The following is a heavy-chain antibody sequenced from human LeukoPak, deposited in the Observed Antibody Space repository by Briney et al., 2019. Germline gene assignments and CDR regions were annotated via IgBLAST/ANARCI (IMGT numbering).Heavy chain of an antibody. V-gene: IGHV3-33*01. CDR3: AREGRGYSYGHPEISYYYYGMDV. CDR2: IWYDGSNK. CDR1: GFTFSSYG. J-gene: IGHJ6*02. D-gene: IGHD5-18*01. Sequence: GRSLRLSCAASGFTFSSYGMHWVRQAPGKGLEWVAVIWYDGSNKYYADSVKGRFTISRDNSKNTLYLQMNSLRAEDTAVYYCAREGRGYSYGHPEISYYYYGMDVWGQGTTVTVSS.